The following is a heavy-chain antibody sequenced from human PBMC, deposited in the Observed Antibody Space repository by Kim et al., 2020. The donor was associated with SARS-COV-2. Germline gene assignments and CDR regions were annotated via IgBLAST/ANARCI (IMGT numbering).Heavy chain of an antibody. J-gene: IGHJ4*02. CDR2: SDT. D-gene: IGHD5-12*01. Sequence: SDTRYSPSFQGQVTISADKSISTAYLQWSSLKASDTAMYYCARDYSGYAVWGQGTLVTVSS. CDR3: ARDYSGYAV. V-gene: IGHV5-51*01.